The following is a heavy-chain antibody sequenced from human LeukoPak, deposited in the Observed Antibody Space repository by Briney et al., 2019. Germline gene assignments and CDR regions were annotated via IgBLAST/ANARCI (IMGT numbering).Heavy chain of an antibody. J-gene: IGHJ4*02. Sequence: SVKVSCKASGYTFTSYDINWVRQAPGQGLEWMGGIIPIFATANYAQKFQGRVTITTDESTSTAYMELSSLRSEDTAVYYCARGPELERFDYWGQGTLVTVSS. D-gene: IGHD1-1*01. V-gene: IGHV1-69*05. CDR3: ARGPELERFDY. CDR1: GYTFTSYD. CDR2: IIPIFATA.